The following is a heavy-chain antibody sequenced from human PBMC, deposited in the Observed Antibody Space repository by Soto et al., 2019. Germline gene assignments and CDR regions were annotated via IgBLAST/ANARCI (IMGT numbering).Heavy chain of an antibody. CDR2: IIPIFPTP. CDR1: GGTFGNSA. Sequence: QVQLVQSGAEVKKPGSSVTVSCKASGGTFGNSAISWVRQAPGQGLEWMGGIIPIFPTPDYAQKFQGRVTXXXXXXXXXXXXXXXXXXXXXXXXXXXXXXXXXXXXGGNYYYAIDVWGQGTTVTVSS. J-gene: IGHJ6*02. V-gene: IGHV1-69*05. CDR3: XXXXXXXXXGGNYYYAIDV.